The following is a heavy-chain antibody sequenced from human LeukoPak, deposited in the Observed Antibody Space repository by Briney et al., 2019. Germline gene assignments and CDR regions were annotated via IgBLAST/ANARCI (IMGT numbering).Heavy chain of an antibody. CDR2: IYYSGNT. CDR3: ARIYHWNGYYDC. J-gene: IGHJ4*02. Sequence: SETLSLTCTVSGGSINNADYYWNWIRQRPGKGLEWIGYIYYSGNTYYHPSLQSRASISIDTAKNQFSLEMNSMTAADTAVYYCARIYHWNGYYDCWGQGTPVTVSS. D-gene: IGHD3-3*01. CDR1: GGSINNADYY. V-gene: IGHV4-31*03.